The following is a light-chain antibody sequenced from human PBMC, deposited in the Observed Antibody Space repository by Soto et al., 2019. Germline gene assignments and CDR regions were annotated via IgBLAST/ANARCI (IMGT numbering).Light chain of an antibody. CDR1: SSDVGGYNY. CDR2: EVS. Sequence: QSALTQPASVSGSPGQSITISCTGTSSDVGGYNYVSWYQQHPGKAPKLMIYEVSNRPSGVPDRFSGSKSGSTASLTISGLQAEDEADYYCSLYISGSTYVFGTGTKLPS. J-gene: IGLJ1*01. CDR3: SLYISGSTYV. V-gene: IGLV2-14*01.